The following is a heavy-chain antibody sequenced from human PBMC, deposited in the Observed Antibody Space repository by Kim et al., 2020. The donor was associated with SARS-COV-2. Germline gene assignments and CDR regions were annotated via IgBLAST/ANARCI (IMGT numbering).Heavy chain of an antibody. D-gene: IGHD6-19*01. V-gene: IGHV4-34*01. CDR2: INHSGST. J-gene: IGHJ4*02. Sequence: SETLSLTCAVYGGSFSGYYWSWIRQPPGKGLEWIGEINHSGSTNYNPSLKSRVTISVDTSKNQFSLKLISVTAADTAVYYCARVRAVAYYLGQGTLVTVS. CDR1: GGSFSGYY. CDR3: ARVRAVAYY.